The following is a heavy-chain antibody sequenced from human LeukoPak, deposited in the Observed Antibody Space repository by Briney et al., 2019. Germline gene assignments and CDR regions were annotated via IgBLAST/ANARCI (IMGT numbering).Heavy chain of an antibody. CDR1: GGSISSYY. J-gene: IGHJ4*02. D-gene: IGHD6-19*01. CDR3: ARAVGGWCAFDY. CDR2: FYYSGST. Sequence: SETLSLTCTVSGGSISSYYWSWIRQPPGKGLEWIGYFYYSGSTNYNPSLKSRVTISVDTSKNQFSLKLNSVTAADTAVYYCARAVGGWCAFDYWGQGTLVTVSS. V-gene: IGHV4-59*01.